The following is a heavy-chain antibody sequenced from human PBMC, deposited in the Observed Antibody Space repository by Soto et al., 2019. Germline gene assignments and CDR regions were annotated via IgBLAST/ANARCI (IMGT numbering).Heavy chain of an antibody. D-gene: IGHD3-10*01. Sequence: GGSLRLSCAASGFTFSSYGMHWVRQAPGKGLEWVAVIWYDGSNKYYADSVKGRFTISRDNSKNTLYLQMNSLRAEDTAVYYCARAPSMVRGEAGWFDPWGQGTLVTVSS. CDR1: GFTFSSYG. V-gene: IGHV3-33*01. J-gene: IGHJ5*02. CDR2: IWYDGSNK. CDR3: ARAPSMVRGEAGWFDP.